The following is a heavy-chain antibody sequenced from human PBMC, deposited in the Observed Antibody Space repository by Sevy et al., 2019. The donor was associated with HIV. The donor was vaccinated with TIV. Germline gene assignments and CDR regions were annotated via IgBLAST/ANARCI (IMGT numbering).Heavy chain of an antibody. V-gene: IGHV3-30*18. CDR2: ISYDGSIE. D-gene: IGHD2-21*02. J-gene: IGHJ4*02. CDR3: AKGKAPIVVVTAVDY. CDR1: GFTFSTYG. Sequence: GGSLRLSCSASGFTFSTYGMHWVRQAPGKGLEWVAIISYDGSIEYYADSVKGRFTISRDNSKNTLYLQMKSLRAEDTAVYYCAKGKAPIVVVTAVDYWGQGTLVTVSS.